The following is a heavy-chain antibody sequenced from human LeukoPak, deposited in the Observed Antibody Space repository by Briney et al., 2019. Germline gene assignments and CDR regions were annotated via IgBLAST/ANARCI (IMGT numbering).Heavy chain of an antibody. V-gene: IGHV3-30-3*01. Sequence: GGSLRLSCAASGFTFSSYAMHWVRQAPGKGLEWVAVISYDGSNKYYADSVKGRFTISRDNSKNTLYLQMNSLRAEDTAEYYCARAEGYYGSGFDYWGQGTLVTVSS. CDR1: GFTFSSYA. J-gene: IGHJ4*02. CDR2: ISYDGSNK. D-gene: IGHD3-10*01. CDR3: ARAEGYYGSGFDY.